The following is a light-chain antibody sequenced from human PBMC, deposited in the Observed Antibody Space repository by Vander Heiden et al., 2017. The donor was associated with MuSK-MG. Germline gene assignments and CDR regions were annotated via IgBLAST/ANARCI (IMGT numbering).Light chain of an antibody. V-gene: IGLV2-14*01. CDR2: DVS. Sequence: QSALTQPASVSGSPRQSLTISCTGTSSDVGGYNYVSWYQQHPGKAPKLMIYDVSNRPSGVSNRFSGSKSGNTASLTISGLQAEDEADYYCSSYTSSSTLGFGTGTKV. J-gene: IGLJ1*01. CDR1: SSDVGGYNY. CDR3: SSYTSSSTLG.